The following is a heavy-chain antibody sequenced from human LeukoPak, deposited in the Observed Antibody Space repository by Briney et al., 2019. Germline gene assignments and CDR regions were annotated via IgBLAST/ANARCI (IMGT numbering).Heavy chain of an antibody. J-gene: IGHJ4*02. CDR3: ARDSRGRLDY. V-gene: IGHV3-7*03. CDR2: IKPDGTTK. Sequence: GGSLRLSCAASGFPFSSYSMTWVRQAPGKGLEWVANIKPDGTTKFYVDSVKGRFTISRGNALNSLYLQMNSLRAEDTAIYYCARDSRGRLDYWGQGTLVTVSS. D-gene: IGHD3-10*01. CDR1: GFPFSSYS.